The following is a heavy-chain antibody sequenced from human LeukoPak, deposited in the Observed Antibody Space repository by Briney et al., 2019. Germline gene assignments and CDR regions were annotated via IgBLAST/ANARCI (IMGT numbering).Heavy chain of an antibody. J-gene: IGHJ3*02. V-gene: IGHV5-51*01. CDR3: ARPGGYFSGNTCEGAFDI. Sequence: GESLKISCKGSGYTFTTYWIGWVRQMPGKGLEWMGIIFPADSDTKYSPSFQGQATMSADKSISTAYLQWSSLKASDTATYYCARPGGYFSGNTCEGAFDILGQGTVVTVSS. CDR2: IFPADSDT. D-gene: IGHD2-15*01. CDR1: GYTFTTYW.